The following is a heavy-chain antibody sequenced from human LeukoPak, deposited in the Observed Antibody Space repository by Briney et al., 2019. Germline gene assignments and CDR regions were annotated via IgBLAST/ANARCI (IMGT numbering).Heavy chain of an antibody. CDR3: ARIPPTYDSSGYYYDY. CDR2: IIPIFGTA. J-gene: IGHJ4*02. CDR1: GGTFISYA. D-gene: IGHD3-22*01. Sequence: SVKVSCKASGGTFISYAISWVRQAPGQGLEWMGGIIPIFGTANYAQKFQGRVTITADESTSTAYMELSSLRSEDTAVYYCARIPPTYDSSGYYYDYWGQGTLVTVSS. V-gene: IGHV1-69*13.